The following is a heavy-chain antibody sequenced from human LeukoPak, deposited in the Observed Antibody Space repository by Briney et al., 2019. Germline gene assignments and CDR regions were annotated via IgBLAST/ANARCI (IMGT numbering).Heavy chain of an antibody. CDR2: INSDGSST. CDR1: GFTFSSYW. J-gene: IGHJ4*02. Sequence: PRGSLRLSCAASGFTFSSYWMHWVRQAPGKGLVWVSRINSDGSSTSYADSVKGRFTISRDNAKNTLYLQMNSLRAEDTAVYYCARGERYDILTGYYIWGQGTLVTVSS. CDR3: ARGERYDILTGYYI. V-gene: IGHV3-74*01. D-gene: IGHD3-9*01.